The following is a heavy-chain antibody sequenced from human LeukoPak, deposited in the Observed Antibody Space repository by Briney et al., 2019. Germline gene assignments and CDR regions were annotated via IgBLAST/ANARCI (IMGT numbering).Heavy chain of an antibody. CDR3: ARGAPPLPGIVAAADFDY. D-gene: IGHD6-13*01. CDR2: IWYDGSSK. J-gene: IGHJ4*02. CDR1: GFTFSSYA. Sequence: GGSLRLSCAASGFTFSSYAMHWVRQAPGKGLEWVALIWYDGSSKYYADSVKGRFTISRDNSKNTLSLQMNSLRAEDTAVYYCARGAPPLPGIVAAADFDYWGQGTLVTVSS. V-gene: IGHV3-33*08.